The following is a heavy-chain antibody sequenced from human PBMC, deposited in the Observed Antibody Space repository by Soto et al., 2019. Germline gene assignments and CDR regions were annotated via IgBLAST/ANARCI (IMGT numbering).Heavy chain of an antibody. V-gene: IGHV4-59*12. CDR1: GGSISSYY. J-gene: IGHJ5*02. CDR3: ASVPRP. Sequence: SETLSHTCTVSGGSISSYYWSWIRQPPGKGLEWIGYIYYSGSTNYNPSLKSRVTISVDTSKNQFSLKLSSVTAAYTAVYYCASVPRPWGHGTLVTVPS. CDR2: IYYSGST.